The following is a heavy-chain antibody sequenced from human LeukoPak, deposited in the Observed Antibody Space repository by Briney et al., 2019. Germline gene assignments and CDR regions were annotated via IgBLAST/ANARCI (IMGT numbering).Heavy chain of an antibody. D-gene: IGHD5-24*01. CDR2: ISFDGSTK. CDR1: HFTFNYFG. CDR3: ARDLDATKIDPGSHSRAKYLQDNYFDP. Sequence: GESLRLSCTASHFTFNYFGMHWIRQAPGKGLEWVALISFDGSTKYYADSVKGRFSISRDNSGNTLFLQMNSLRRDDTAMYFCARDLDATKIDPGSHSRAKYLQDNYFDPWGQGTLVTVSS. V-gene: IGHV3-30*03. J-gene: IGHJ5*02.